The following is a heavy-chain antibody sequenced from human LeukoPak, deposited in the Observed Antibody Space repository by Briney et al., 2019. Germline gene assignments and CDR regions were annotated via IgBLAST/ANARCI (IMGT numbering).Heavy chain of an antibody. Sequence: SETLSLTCTVSGGSISSSSYYWGWIRQPPGKGLEWIGSIYHSGSTNYNPSLKSRVTISVDKSKNQFSLKLSSVTAADTAVYYCASGQLAHYYYYGMDVWGQGTTVTVSS. CDR2: IYHSGST. CDR3: ASGQLAHYYYYGMDV. CDR1: GGSISSSSYY. D-gene: IGHD6-13*01. V-gene: IGHV4-39*07. J-gene: IGHJ6*02.